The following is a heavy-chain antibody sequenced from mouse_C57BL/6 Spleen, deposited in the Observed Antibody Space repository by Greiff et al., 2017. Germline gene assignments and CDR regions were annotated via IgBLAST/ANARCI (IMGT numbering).Heavy chain of an antibody. CDR2: IYPGDGDT. CDR1: GYAFSSSW. D-gene: IGHD2-2*01. J-gene: IGHJ4*01. Sequence: VQLQESGPELVKPGASVKISCKASGYAFSSSWMNWVKQRPGKGLEWIGRIYPGDGDTNYNGKFKGKATLTADKSSSTAYMQLSSLTSEDSAVYFCARRGYGYAMDYWGQGTSVTVSS. CDR3: ARRGYGYAMDY. V-gene: IGHV1-82*01.